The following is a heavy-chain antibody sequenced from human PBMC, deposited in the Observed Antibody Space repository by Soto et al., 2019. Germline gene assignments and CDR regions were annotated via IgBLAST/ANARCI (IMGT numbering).Heavy chain of an antibody. CDR1: GYTFTGYY. V-gene: IGHV1-2*04. CDR2: INPNSGGT. J-gene: IGHJ4*02. D-gene: IGHD6-19*01. CDR3: ARDSNRVYSSGWYYYFDY. Sequence: AASVKVSCKASGYTFTGYYMHWVRQAPGQGLEWMGWINPNSGGTNYAQKFQGWVTMTRDTSISTAYMELSRLRSDGTAVYYCARDSNRVYSSGWYYYFDYWGQGTLVTVSS.